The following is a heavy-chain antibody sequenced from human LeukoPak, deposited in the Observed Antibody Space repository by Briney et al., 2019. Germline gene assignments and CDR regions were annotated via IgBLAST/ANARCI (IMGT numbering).Heavy chain of an antibody. Sequence: GGSLRLSCAASGFTFSSSAMSWVRQAPGKGLEWVSAISNNGGYTYYADSVQGRFTISRDNSKSTLCLQMNSLRAEDTAVYYCARVLSQYYYYYGMDVWGQGTTVTVSS. J-gene: IGHJ6*02. CDR2: ISNNGGYT. CDR1: GFTFSSSA. V-gene: IGHV3-23*01. CDR3: ARVLSQYYYYYGMDV.